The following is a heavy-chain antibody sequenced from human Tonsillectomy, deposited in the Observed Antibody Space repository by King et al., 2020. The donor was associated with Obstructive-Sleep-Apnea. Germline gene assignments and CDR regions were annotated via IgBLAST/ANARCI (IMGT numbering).Heavy chain of an antibody. CDR2: VYHSGSA. D-gene: IGHD3-3*01. Sequence: PLQESGPGLVKPSETLSLTCIVSGHSISSRYYWGWIRQPPGKGLEWIGSVYHSGSASYNPSLKSRVTIFIDVSKNQFSLKLSSVTAADTAVYYCARGLHDFWSTDYYYFDSWGQGTLVTVSS. V-gene: IGHV4-38-2*02. CDR1: GHSISSRYY. J-gene: IGHJ4*02. CDR3: ARGLHDFWSTDYYYFDS.